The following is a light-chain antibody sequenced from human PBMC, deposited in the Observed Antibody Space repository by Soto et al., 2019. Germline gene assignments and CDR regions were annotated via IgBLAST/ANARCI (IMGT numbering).Light chain of an antibody. Sequence: QPVLTQPPSASATPGQRVTISCSGSSSSIGRNTVDWYQQLPGTAPKLLVYSNNQRPSGVPDRFSGSKSGTSGSLAISGLQSEDEADYYCAAWDDSLNGGVFGGGTKVTVL. J-gene: IGLJ3*02. V-gene: IGLV1-44*01. CDR3: AAWDDSLNGGV. CDR2: SNN. CDR1: SSSIGRNT.